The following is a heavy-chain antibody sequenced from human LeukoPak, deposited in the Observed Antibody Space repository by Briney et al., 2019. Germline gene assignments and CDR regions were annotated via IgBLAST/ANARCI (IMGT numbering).Heavy chain of an antibody. CDR3: AKENSIPVAGTSGDYYYYGMDV. V-gene: IGHV3-23*01. Sequence: PGGSLRLSCEASGFTFNNYAMSWVRQAPGKGLEWVSAISGSGDSTYYTDSVKGRFSISRDNSKNTLYLQMNSLRAEDTAVYYYAKENSIPVAGTSGDYYYYGMDVWGKGTTVTVSS. D-gene: IGHD6-19*01. CDR2: ISGSGDST. CDR1: GFTFNNYA. J-gene: IGHJ6*04.